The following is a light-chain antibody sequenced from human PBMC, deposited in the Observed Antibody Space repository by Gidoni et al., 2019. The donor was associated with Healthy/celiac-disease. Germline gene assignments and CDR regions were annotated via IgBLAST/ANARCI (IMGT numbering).Light chain of an antibody. CDR2: EVS. CDR3: SSYAGSNNLV. CDR1: SSDVGGYNY. J-gene: IGLJ2*01. Sequence: QSALTQPPSPSGSPGQSVTISCTGTSSDVGGYNYVAWYQQHPGKAPKLMIDEVSKRPSGVPDRFSGSKSGNTASLTVSGHQAEDEADYYCSSYAGSNNLVFGGGTKLTVL. V-gene: IGLV2-8*01.